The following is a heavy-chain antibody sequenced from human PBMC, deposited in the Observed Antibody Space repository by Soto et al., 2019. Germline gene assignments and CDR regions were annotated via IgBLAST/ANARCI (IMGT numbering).Heavy chain of an antibody. V-gene: IGHV3-7*01. CDR3: AKVGDYDSSGYYYYFDY. J-gene: IGHJ4*02. CDR1: GFKFSTYW. D-gene: IGHD3-22*01. CDR2: IKQDANEM. Sequence: EVQVVESGGGLVQPGGSLRLSCAASGFKFSTYWMSWVRQAPGKGLEWLANIKQDANEMYYVDSVKGRFTISGDNSKNTLYLQMNSLRAEDTAVYYCAKVGDYDSSGYYYYFDYWGQGTLVTVSS.